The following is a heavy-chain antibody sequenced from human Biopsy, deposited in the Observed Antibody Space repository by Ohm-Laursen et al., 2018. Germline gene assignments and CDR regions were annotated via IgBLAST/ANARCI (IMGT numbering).Heavy chain of an antibody. J-gene: IGHJ2*01. CDR3: ARDRGYYSDRTVPGYFDL. Sequence: SDTLSLTCTVSGDSISSYYWSWIRQPPGKGLQGIGYVYYTGSTDCNPSLQSRVTISVDTTKNHLSLRLRSVTPADTAIYYCARDRGYYSDRTVPGYFDLWGRGTLVTVSS. CDR2: VYYTGST. V-gene: IGHV4-59*01. CDR1: GDSISSYY. D-gene: IGHD3-22*01.